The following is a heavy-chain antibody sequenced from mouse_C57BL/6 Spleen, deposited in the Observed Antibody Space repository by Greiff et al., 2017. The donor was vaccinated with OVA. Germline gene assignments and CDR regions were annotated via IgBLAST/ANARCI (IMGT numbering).Heavy chain of an antibody. CDR1: GFSLTSYG. CDR3: ASARVPYYFDY. V-gene: IGHV2-2*01. D-gene: IGHD6-1*01. Sequence: QVQLQQSGPGLVQPSQSLSITCTVSGFSLTSYGVHWVRQSPGKGLEWLGVIWSGGSTDYTAAFISRLSISKDNSKSQVFFKRNSLQADDTAIDYCASARVPYYFDYWGQGTTLTVSS. CDR2: IWSGGST. J-gene: IGHJ2*01.